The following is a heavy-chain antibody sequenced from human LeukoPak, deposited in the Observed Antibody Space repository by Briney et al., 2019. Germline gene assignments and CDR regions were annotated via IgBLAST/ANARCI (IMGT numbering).Heavy chain of an antibody. CDR1: GFAVSSNY. Sequence: GGSLRLSCAASGFAVSSNYMSWVRQAPGKGLEWVSVISSGGSTYYADSVKGRFTISRDNSKNTLYLQMNSLRAEDTAVYYCARDRVFDYWGQGTLVTVSS. V-gene: IGHV3-66*02. CDR3: ARDRVFDY. CDR2: ISSGGST. D-gene: IGHD1-14*01. J-gene: IGHJ4*02.